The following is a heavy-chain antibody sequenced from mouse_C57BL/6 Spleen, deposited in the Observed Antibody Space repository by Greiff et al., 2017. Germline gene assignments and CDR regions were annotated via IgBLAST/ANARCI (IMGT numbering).Heavy chain of an antibody. Sequence: QVQLQQPGAELVKPGASVKLSCKASGYTFTSYWMHWVKQRPGQGLEWIGMIHPNSGSTNYNEKFKGKATLTVYKSSSTAYMQLSSLTSEDSAVYDCARAFYYGSSGFDYWGQGTTLTVSS. CDR2: IHPNSGST. V-gene: IGHV1-64*01. J-gene: IGHJ2*01. CDR1: GYTFTSYW. D-gene: IGHD1-1*01. CDR3: ARAFYYGSSGFDY.